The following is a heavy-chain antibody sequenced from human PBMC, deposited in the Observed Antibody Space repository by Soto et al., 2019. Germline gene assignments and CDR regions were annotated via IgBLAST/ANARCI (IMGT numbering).Heavy chain of an antibody. D-gene: IGHD3-16*01. V-gene: IGHV3-9*01. Sequence: EMQLVESGGGLVQPGMSLRLSCEASGFTFDDYAMYWVRQVPGKGLEWVSGISWDSGRIGYADSVKGRFTISRDNAKNSLYLKMKRLRPEDTALYYCTKARLWGGDGYNSYYYNDMDVWGQGTTVTVYS. J-gene: IGHJ6*02. CDR3: TKARLWGGDGYNSYYYNDMDV. CDR1: GFTFDDYA. CDR2: ISWDSGRI.